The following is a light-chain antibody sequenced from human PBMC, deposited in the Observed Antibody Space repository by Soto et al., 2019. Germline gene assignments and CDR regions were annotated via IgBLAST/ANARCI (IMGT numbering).Light chain of an antibody. J-gene: IGLJ1*01. Sequence: SYELTQPPSVSVSPGQTASITCSGDKLGNKYVCWYQQKPGQSPVLVIYQDTKRPSGIPERFSASNSGNTATLTISGTQAMDEADYYCQAWNSSTAYYVFGTGTKVTVL. CDR2: QDT. V-gene: IGLV3-1*01. CDR1: KLGNKY. CDR3: QAWNSSTAYYV.